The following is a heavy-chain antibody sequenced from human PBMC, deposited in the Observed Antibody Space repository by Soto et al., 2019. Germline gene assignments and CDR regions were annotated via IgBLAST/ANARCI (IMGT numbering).Heavy chain of an antibody. Sequence: EVQLLESGGGLVQPGGSLRLSCAASGFTFSSYAMSWVRQAPGKGLEWVSAISGSGGSTYYADSVKGRFTISRDNSKNTLYLQMISLRAEDTAVYYCAKGGVVIIYGMDVWGQGTTVTVSS. CDR1: GFTFSSYA. D-gene: IGHD3-3*01. V-gene: IGHV3-23*01. J-gene: IGHJ6*02. CDR3: AKGGVVIIYGMDV. CDR2: ISGSGGST.